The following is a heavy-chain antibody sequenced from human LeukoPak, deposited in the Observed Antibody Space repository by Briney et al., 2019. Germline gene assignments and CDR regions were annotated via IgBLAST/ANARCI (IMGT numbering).Heavy chain of an antibody. CDR3: AKEGDVSYDFWSGYYFDY. V-gene: IGHV3-23*01. CDR1: GFTFNSFA. D-gene: IGHD3-3*01. Sequence: GGSLGLSCAASGFTFNSFAMSWVRRAPGKGLEWVSAFSGSGGSTYYADSVKGRFTISRDNSKNTLYLQMSSLRAEDTAVYYCAKEGDVSYDFWSGYYFDYWGQGTLVTVSS. CDR2: FSGSGGST. J-gene: IGHJ4*02.